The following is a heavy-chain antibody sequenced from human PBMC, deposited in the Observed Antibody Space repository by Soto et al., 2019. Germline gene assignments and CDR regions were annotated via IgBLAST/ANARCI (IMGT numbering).Heavy chain of an antibody. V-gene: IGHV5-51*01. Sequence: GESLKISCKGTGFSFTTYWIAWVRQMPGKGLEWMGIIYPGDSDIRYSPSFQGQVSISADRSITTAYLQWSSLKASDTAIYYCARLSGSPSGMDVWGLGTTATVSS. CDR3: ARLSGSPSGMDV. J-gene: IGHJ6*02. D-gene: IGHD6-6*01. CDR2: IYPGDSDI. CDR1: GFSFTTYW.